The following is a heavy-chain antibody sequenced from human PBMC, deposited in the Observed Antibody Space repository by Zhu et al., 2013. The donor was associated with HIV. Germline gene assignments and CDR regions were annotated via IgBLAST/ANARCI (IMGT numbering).Heavy chain of an antibody. CDR1: GSTFTSDY. J-gene: IGHJ4*02. CDR2: INPSGDTT. CDR3: ARGLRFHFDF. Sequence: QVQLVQSGPEVKEPGASVKVSCKGSGSTFTSDYIHWMRQAPGQRPEWMGIINPSGDTTTYAKNFQDRITLTRDTSTSTVYMELSSLTSEDTAVYYCARGLRFHFDFWGRGTLVHRLL. V-gene: IGHV1-46*01.